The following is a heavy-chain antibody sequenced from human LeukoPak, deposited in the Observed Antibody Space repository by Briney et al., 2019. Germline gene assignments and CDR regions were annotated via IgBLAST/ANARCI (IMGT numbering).Heavy chain of an antibody. V-gene: IGHV4-61*02. J-gene: IGHJ3*02. CDR1: GGSISSGSYY. D-gene: IGHD4-17*01. CDR3: ARGVSDYGDYGNAFDI. CDR2: IYTSGST. Sequence: SETLSLTCTVSGGSISSGSYYWSWIRQPAGKGLEWIGRIYTSGSTNYNPSLKSRVTISYTSKNQFSLKLNSVTAADTAVYYCARGVSDYGDYGNAFDIWGQGTMVTVSS.